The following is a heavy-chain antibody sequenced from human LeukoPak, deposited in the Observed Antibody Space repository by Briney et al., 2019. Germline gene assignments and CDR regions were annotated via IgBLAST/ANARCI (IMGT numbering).Heavy chain of an antibody. V-gene: IGHV4-4*09. Sequence: SETLSLTCTVSGGSISSYYWSWIRQPPGKGLEWIGYIYTSGSTNYNPSLKSRVTISVDTSKNQFSLKLSSVTAADTAVYYCARHGLDYDILTGYGNYYYYYYMDVWGKGTTVTVSS. CDR3: ARHGLDYDILTGYGNYYYYYYMDV. CDR2: IYTSGST. D-gene: IGHD3-9*01. CDR1: GGSISSYY. J-gene: IGHJ6*03.